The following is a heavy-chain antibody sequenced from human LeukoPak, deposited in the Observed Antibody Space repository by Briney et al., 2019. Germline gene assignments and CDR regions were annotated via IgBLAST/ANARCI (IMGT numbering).Heavy chain of an antibody. Sequence: GESLKISCKGSGYSFTSYWIGRVRQMPGKGLEWMGSIYPGDSDTRYSPAFQVQVTISAAKSISSAYLQWRSLKASDTAMYYCARRHYYDSSAIDYWGQGTLVTVSS. CDR2: IYPGDSDT. D-gene: IGHD3-22*01. J-gene: IGHJ4*02. V-gene: IGHV5-51*01. CDR1: GYSFTSYW. CDR3: ARRHYYDSSAIDY.